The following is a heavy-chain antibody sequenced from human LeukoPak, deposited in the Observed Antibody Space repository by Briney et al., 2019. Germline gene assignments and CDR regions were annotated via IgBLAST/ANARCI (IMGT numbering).Heavy chain of an antibody. CDR2: INPHTGGT. V-gene: IGHV1-2*02. Sequence: ASVKVSCKASGYTFTDYYIHWVRQAPGQGLEWMGWINPHTGGTNYAQKFQGRVTMTRDTSISTVYMQLSRLRSDDTAIYYCARGTYYDFWSYYFEYWGQGTLVTVSS. CDR3: ARGTYYDFWSYYFEY. D-gene: IGHD3-3*01. J-gene: IGHJ4*02. CDR1: GYTFTDYY.